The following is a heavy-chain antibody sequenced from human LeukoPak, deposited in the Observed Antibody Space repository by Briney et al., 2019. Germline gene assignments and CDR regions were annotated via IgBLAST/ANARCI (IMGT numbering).Heavy chain of an antibody. Sequence: ASVKVSSKASGYTLTCYYMHWVRQAPGQGLEWMGWINPNSGGTKYAQKFQGRVAMTRDTSISTAYMELSRLRSDDTAVYYCATLLGFDYWGQGSLVTVSS. CDR2: INPNSGGT. J-gene: IGHJ4*02. CDR3: ATLLGFDY. V-gene: IGHV1-2*02. D-gene: IGHD7-27*01. CDR1: GYTLTCYY.